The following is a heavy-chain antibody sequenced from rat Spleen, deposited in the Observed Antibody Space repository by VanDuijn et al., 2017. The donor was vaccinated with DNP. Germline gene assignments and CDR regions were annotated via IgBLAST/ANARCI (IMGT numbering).Heavy chain of an antibody. D-gene: IGHD1-11*01. CDR3: ATLNYGKADY. CDR1: GFTFNNYW. V-gene: IGHV5-31*01. J-gene: IGHJ2*01. CDR2: VTTSGGIT. Sequence: EVQLVESGGDPVQPGRSLKLSCVASGFTFNNYWMTWIRQVPGKGLEWVASVTTSGGITYYPDYVKGRFTISRDNAKNTLYLQMDSLRSEDTANYYCATLNYGKADYWGQGVMVTVSS.